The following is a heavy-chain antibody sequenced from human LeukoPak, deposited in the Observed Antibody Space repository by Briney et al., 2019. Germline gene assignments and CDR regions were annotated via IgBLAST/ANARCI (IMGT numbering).Heavy chain of an antibody. CDR3: ARAHLVAAAGPFDH. Sequence: GGSLRLSCAASGFTVSSNYMSWVRQAPGKGLEWVSVIYSGGSTYYADSVKGRFTISRDNSKNTLYLQMNSLRAEDTAVYYCARAHLVAAAGPFDHWGQGTLVTVSS. V-gene: IGHV3-53*01. CDR1: GFTVSSNY. CDR2: IYSGGST. D-gene: IGHD6-13*01. J-gene: IGHJ4*02.